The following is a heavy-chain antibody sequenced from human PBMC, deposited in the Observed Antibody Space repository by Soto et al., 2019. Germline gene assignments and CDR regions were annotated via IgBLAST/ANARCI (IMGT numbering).Heavy chain of an antibody. CDR2: ISSSGSTI. Sequence: PGGSLRLSCAASGFTFSSYEMNWVRQAPGKGLEWVSYISSSGSTIYYADSVKGRFTISRDNAKNSLYLQMNSLRAEDTAVYYCASLGLLFWSGYYHYYGMDVWGQGTTVTVSS. CDR1: GFTFSSYE. D-gene: IGHD3-3*01. V-gene: IGHV3-48*03. CDR3: ASLGLLFWSGYYHYYGMDV. J-gene: IGHJ6*02.